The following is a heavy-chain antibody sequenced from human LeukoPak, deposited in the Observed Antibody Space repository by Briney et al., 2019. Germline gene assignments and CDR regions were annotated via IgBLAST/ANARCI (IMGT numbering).Heavy chain of an antibody. D-gene: IGHD2-2*02. CDR2: IYYSGST. CDR1: GGSISSYY. Sequence: SETLSLTCTVSGGSISSYYWSWIRQPPGKGLEWIGYIYYSGSTNYNPSLKSRVTMSVDTSKNQFSLKLSSVTAADTAVYYCARGRDCSSTSCYTGVWFDPWGQGTLVTVSS. CDR3: ARGRDCSSTSCYTGVWFDP. J-gene: IGHJ5*02. V-gene: IGHV4-59*01.